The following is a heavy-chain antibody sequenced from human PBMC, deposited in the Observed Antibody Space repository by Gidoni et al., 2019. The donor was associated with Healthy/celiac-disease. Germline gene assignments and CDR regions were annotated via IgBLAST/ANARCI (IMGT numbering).Heavy chain of an antibody. Sequence: QVQLQESGPGLVKPSGTLSLTCAVSGASISSSNWWSWVRQPPGKGLEWIGEIYHSGSTNYNPSLKSRVTISVDKSKNQFSLKLSSVTAADTAVYYCARDMDSSGYFGGHWYFDLWGRGTLVTVSS. D-gene: IGHD3-22*01. CDR3: ARDMDSSGYFGGHWYFDL. CDR2: IYHSGST. V-gene: IGHV4-4*02. CDR1: GASISSSNW. J-gene: IGHJ2*01.